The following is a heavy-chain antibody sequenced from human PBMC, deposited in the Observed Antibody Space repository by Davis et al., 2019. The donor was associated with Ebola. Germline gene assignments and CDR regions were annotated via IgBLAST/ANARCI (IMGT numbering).Heavy chain of an antibody. V-gene: IGHV1-8*01. CDR3: ARVDCSGGSCFPDY. D-gene: IGHD2-15*01. CDR1: GYTFTSYD. CDR2: MNPNSGNT. J-gene: IGHJ4*02. Sequence: ASVKVSCKASGYTFTSYDINWVRQATGQGLEWMGWMNPNSGNTGYAQKFQGRVTMTRNTSISTAYMELSSLRSEDTAVYYCARVDCSGGSCFPDYWGQGTLVTVSS.